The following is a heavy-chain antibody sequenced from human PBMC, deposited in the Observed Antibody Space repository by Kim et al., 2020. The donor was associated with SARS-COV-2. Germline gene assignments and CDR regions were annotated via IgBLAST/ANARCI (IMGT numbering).Heavy chain of an antibody. V-gene: IGHV3-23*01. D-gene: IGHD6-19*01. J-gene: IGHJ4*02. CDR3: VTRFSGWSTYVY. CDR1: GFTFSNYH. CDR2: ISPRAQET. Sequence: GGSLRLYCAASGFTFSNYHMTWVRQAPGKGLQWVSAISPRAQETFYADSVRGRFTTSRDNSQNTLYLQMNSLTAEDTAVYYCVTRFSGWSTYVYWAQGTL.